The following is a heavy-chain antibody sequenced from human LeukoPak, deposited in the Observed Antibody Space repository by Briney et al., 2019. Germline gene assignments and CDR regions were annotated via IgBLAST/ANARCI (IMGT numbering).Heavy chain of an antibody. J-gene: IGHJ4*02. V-gene: IGHV1-2*02. Sequence: ASVKVSCKASGYTFTGYYMHWVRQAPGQGLEWMGWINPNSGGTNYAQKFQGRVTMTRDTSISTAYMELSRLISDHTAVYYCASALGTTGTARHFDYWGQGTLVTVSS. CDR3: ASALGTTGTARHFDY. CDR2: INPNSGGT. CDR1: GYTFTGYY. D-gene: IGHD1-1*01.